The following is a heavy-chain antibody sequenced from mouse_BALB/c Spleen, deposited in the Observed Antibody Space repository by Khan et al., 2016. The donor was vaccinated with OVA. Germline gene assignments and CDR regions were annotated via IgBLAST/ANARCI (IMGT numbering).Heavy chain of an antibody. CDR2: IHPHIGEN. J-gene: IGHJ2*01. Sequence: EVQLQESGPELVKPGASVKISCKASGYSFTGYFMNWVMQSHGKSLEWIGRIHPHIGENFYNQKFKDKATLTVDESSRTAHMALRSLASEAAAVYYCARKNGSYFDYWGQGTTLTVSS. D-gene: IGHD1-1*01. CDR3: ARKNGSYFDY. V-gene: IGHV1-20*02. CDR1: GYSFTGYF.